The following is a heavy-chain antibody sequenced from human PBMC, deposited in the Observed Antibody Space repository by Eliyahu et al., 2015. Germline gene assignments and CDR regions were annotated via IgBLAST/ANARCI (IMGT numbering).Heavy chain of an antibody. J-gene: IGHJ4*02. V-gene: IGHV3-23*04. Sequence: EVQLVESGGGXMQPGGSLXLSXAXXGFTFXNYAMGWVRQAPGKGLGWISSITASTGWTYYADSVKGRFTISRDNSKDTLYLQMNSLRAEDTAVYYCAKEAARPIPVDYWGQGTPVTVSS. D-gene: IGHD2-2*02. CDR2: ITASTGWT. CDR1: GFTFXNYA. CDR3: AKEAARPIPVDY.